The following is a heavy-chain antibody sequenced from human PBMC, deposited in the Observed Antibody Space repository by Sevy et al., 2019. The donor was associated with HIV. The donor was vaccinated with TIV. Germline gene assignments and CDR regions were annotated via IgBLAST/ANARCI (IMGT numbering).Heavy chain of an antibody. CDR2: INHSGSS. D-gene: IGHD2-15*01. V-gene: IGHV4-34*01. CDR1: GGSFSGYY. J-gene: IGHJ6*03. Sequence: SETLSLTCAVYGGSFSGYYWSWIRQPPGKGLEWIGEINHSGSSNYNPSPKSRVTISVDTSKNQFSLKLSSVTAADTAVYYCARLGGYYYYYYMDVWGKGTTVTVSS. CDR3: ARLGGYYYYYYMDV.